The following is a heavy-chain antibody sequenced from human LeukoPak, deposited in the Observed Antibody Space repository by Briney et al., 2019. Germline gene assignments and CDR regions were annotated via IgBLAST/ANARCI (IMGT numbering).Heavy chain of an antibody. CDR1: GYTFTGYY. Sequence: ASVKVSCKASGYTFTGYYMHWVRQAPGQGLEWMGWINPNSGNTNYAQKLQGRVTMTTDTSTSTAYMELSSLRSEDTAVYYCARGQSSSSWYLDYYYYMDVWGKGTTVTISS. D-gene: IGHD6-13*01. CDR3: ARGQSSSSWYLDYYYYMDV. CDR2: INPNSGNT. V-gene: IGHV1-2*02. J-gene: IGHJ6*03.